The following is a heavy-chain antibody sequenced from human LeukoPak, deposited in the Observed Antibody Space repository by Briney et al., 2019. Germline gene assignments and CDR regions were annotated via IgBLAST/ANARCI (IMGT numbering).Heavy chain of an antibody. D-gene: IGHD2-2*01. V-gene: IGHV3-48*01. CDR3: ARDSVYCSSTSCYGYYYGMVV. Sequence: PGGSLRLSCAASGFTFSSYSMNWVRQAPGKGLEWVSYISSSSSTIYYADSVKGRFTISRDNAKNSLYLQMNSLRAEDTAVYYCARDSVYCSSTSCYGYYYGMVVWGQGTTVTVSS. J-gene: IGHJ6*02. CDR2: ISSSSSTI. CDR1: GFTFSSYS.